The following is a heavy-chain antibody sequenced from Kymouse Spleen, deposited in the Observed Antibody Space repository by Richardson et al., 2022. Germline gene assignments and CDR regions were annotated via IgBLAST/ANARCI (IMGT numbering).Heavy chain of an antibody. Sequence: QVQLQQWGAGLLKPSETLSLTCAVYGGSFSGYYWSWIRQPPGKGLEWIGEINHSGSTNYNPSLKSRVTISVDTSKNQFSLKLSSVTAADTAVYYCAREGPLTGTSAFDIWGQGTMVTVSS. D-gene: IGHD1-7*01. J-gene: IGHJ3*02. CDR1: GGSFSGYY. CDR3: AREGPLTGTSAFDI. CDR2: INHSGST. V-gene: IGHV4-34*01.